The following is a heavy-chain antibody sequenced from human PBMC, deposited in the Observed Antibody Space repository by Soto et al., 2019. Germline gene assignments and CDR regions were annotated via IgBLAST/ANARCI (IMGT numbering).Heavy chain of an antibody. V-gene: IGHV1-8*02. CDR1: GYTFTSYA. CDR3: ARAHFSWLGNWFDP. Sequence: ASVKVSCKASGYTFTSYAMHWVRQAPGQGLEWMGWMNPNSGNTGYAQKFQGRVTMTRDTSTSTVYMELSSLRSEDTAVYYCARAHFSWLGNWFDPWGQGTLVTVSS. CDR2: MNPNSGNT. D-gene: IGHD6-19*01. J-gene: IGHJ5*02.